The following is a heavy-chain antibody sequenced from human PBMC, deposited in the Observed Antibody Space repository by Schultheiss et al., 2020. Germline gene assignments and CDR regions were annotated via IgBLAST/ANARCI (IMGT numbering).Heavy chain of an antibody. Sequence: ASVKVSCKASGGTFTDFGISWVRQAPGGGLEWMGWISASNGNTYSTQKFQGRVTMTTDTSTSTAYMELRSLRSDDTAVYYCARHSPIPDSNGWNTKFDFWGQGTLVTVSS. CDR1: GGTFTDFG. V-gene: IGHV1-18*01. CDR3: ARHSPIPDSNGWNTKFDF. J-gene: IGHJ4*02. CDR2: ISASNGNT. D-gene: IGHD6-19*01.